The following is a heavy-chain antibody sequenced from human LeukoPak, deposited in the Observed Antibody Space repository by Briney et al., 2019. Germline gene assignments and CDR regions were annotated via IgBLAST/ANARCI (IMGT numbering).Heavy chain of an antibody. D-gene: IGHD3-16*02. V-gene: IGHV3-23*01. J-gene: IGHJ6*02. CDR1: GSTFSSYA. Sequence: GGSLRLSCAASGSTFSSYAMSWVRQAPGKGLEWVSAISGSGGSTYYADSVKGRFTISRDNSKNSLYLQMNSLRAEDTALYYCAKDIGSQRYYGMDVWGQGTTVTVSS. CDR3: AKDIGSQRYYGMDV. CDR2: ISGSGGST.